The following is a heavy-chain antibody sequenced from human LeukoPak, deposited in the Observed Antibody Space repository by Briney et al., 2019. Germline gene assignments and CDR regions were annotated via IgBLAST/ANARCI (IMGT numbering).Heavy chain of an antibody. J-gene: IGHJ6*02. CDR3: VVLGYYYDSSGYLGYYYYGMDV. D-gene: IGHD3-22*01. V-gene: IGHV3-30*03. Sequence: GRSLRLSCAASGFTFSSYGMHWVRQAPGKGLEWVAVISYDGSNKYYADSVKGRFTISRDNSKKMLYVQMNSLRVKDTAVYYCVVLGYYYDSSGYLGYYYYGMDVWGQGTTVTVSS. CDR2: ISYDGSNK. CDR1: GFTFSSYG.